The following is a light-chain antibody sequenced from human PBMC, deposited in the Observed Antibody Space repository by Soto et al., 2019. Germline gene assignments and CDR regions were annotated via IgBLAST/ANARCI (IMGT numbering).Light chain of an antibody. V-gene: IGKV1-5*03. J-gene: IGKJ1*01. Sequence: DIQMTQSPSTLSAYVGDRVTITCRASQNVDKWLAWHQQKPGKAPKLLIYEASKLDSGVPSRFSGSRSGTEFTLTISCLQPDDFATYYCQQYETFSGTFGPGTKVDIK. CDR3: QQYETFSGT. CDR2: EAS. CDR1: QNVDKW.